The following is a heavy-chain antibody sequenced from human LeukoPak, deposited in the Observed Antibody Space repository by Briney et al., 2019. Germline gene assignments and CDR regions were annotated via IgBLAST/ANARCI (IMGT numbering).Heavy chain of an antibody. J-gene: IGHJ4*02. CDR3: ARDSVTIFGVVSFNLMAFDY. CDR1: GFTFSSYA. CDR2: ISGSGGST. D-gene: IGHD3-3*01. Sequence: GGSLRLSCAASGFTFSSYAMSWVRQAPGKGLGWVSAISGSGGSTYYADSVKGRFTISRDNSKNTLYLQMNSLRADDTAVYYCARDSVTIFGVVSFNLMAFDYWGQGTLVTVSS. V-gene: IGHV3-23*01.